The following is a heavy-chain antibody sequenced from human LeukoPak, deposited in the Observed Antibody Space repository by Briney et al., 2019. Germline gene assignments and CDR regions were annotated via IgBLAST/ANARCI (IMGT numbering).Heavy chain of an antibody. J-gene: IGHJ4*02. CDR1: DDSIRTNTYY. D-gene: IGHD3-10*01. V-gene: IGHV4-39*02. CDR3: ARDNASGSYDGLFLDS. Sequence: PSETLSLTCTVSDDSIRTNTYYWGWIRQPPGKGLEWIGSIYYSGSTYYNLSLKSRVTISVDTSKKQFSLKLSSVTAADTAVYYCARDNASGSYDGLFLDSWGQGTLVTVSS. CDR2: IYYSGST.